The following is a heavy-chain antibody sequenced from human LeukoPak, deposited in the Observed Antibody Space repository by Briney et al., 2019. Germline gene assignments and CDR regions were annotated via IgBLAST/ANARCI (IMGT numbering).Heavy chain of an antibody. CDR1: GDSVSSNSAT. Sequence: SQTLSLTCAISGDSVSSNSATWNWIRQSPSRGLEWLGSTYYRSKWYNDYAVSVKSRVSIKPDTSKNKFSLQLSSVTPEDTATYFCARDPPAAGQTLNAFDIWGQGTMVTVSS. V-gene: IGHV6-1*01. CDR3: ARDPPAAGQTLNAFDI. J-gene: IGHJ3*02. D-gene: IGHD2-15*01. CDR2: TYYRSKWYN.